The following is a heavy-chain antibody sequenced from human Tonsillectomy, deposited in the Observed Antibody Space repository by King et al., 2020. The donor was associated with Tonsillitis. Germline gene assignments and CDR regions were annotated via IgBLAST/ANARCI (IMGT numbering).Heavy chain of an antibody. Sequence: VQLVESGGGLVQPGGSLRLSCAASGFTFSSYAMSWVRQAPGKGLEWVSAISGSGGSTYYADSVKGRFTISRDNSKNTLYLQMNSLRAEDTAVYYCAKDSLYCGGDCYTPYYYYMDVWGKGTTVTVSS. V-gene: IGHV3-23*04. CDR2: ISGSGGST. D-gene: IGHD2-21*02. CDR1: GFTFSSYA. J-gene: IGHJ6*03. CDR3: AKDSLYCGGDCYTPYYYYMDV.